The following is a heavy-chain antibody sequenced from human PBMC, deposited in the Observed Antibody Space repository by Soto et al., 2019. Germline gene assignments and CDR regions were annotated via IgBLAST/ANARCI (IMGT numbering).Heavy chain of an antibody. Sequence: TLSLTCTVSGDSLNSGTYYWSWIRQPPGKGLEWIGRIYYSGSTDQHPSLKSRVSMSVDTSKNQFSLKLSSVTAADAAIYFCARDAKVDPDMGGYYYYAMDIWGQGTTVTVSS. D-gene: IGHD5-18*01. CDR1: GDSLNSGTYY. CDR2: IYYSGST. J-gene: IGHJ6*02. CDR3: ARDAKVDPDMGGYYYYAMDI. V-gene: IGHV4-61*01.